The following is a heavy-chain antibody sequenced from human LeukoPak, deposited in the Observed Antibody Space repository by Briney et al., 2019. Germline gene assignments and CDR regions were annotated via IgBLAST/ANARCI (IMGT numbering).Heavy chain of an antibody. V-gene: IGHV3-15*01. Sequence: PGGSLRLSCAASGFTFNNAWMIWVRQAPGKGLEWVGRILSKTHGGAADCAAPVKGRFSVSRDDSKNTLYLQMNSLKTEDTAVYYCATIRDLDYWGQGTLVTVSS. CDR2: ILSKTHGGAA. J-gene: IGHJ4*02. CDR3: ATIRDLDY. CDR1: GFTFNNAW.